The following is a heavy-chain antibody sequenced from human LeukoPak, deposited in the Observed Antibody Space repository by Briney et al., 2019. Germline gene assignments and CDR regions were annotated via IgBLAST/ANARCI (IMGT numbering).Heavy chain of an antibody. CDR1: GFTFSSYW. D-gene: IGHD4-23*01. J-gene: IGHJ4*02. V-gene: IGHV3-74*01. CDR2: INSDGSST. Sequence: GGSLRLSCAASGFTFSSYWMHWVRQAPGKGPVWVSRINSDGSSTSYADSVKGRFTISRDNAKNTLYLQMNSLRAEDTAVYYCVRGNSFDYWGQGTLVTVSS. CDR3: VRGNSFDY.